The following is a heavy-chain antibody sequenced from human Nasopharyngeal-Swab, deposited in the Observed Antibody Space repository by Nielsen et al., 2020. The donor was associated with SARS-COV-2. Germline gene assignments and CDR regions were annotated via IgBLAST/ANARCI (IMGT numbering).Heavy chain of an antibody. J-gene: IGHJ4*02. CDR3: AREYYDILTGYSRFEY. CDR1: GGSISSYY. CDR2: IFYSGNT. V-gene: IGHV4-59*01. D-gene: IGHD3-9*01. Sequence: SETLSLTCSVSGGSISSYYWSWIRQSPGKGLEWIGHIFYSGNTYYNPSLGSRVTISVDTSKNQFSLKLSSVTAADTAVYYCAREYYDILTGYSRFEYWGQGTLVTVSS.